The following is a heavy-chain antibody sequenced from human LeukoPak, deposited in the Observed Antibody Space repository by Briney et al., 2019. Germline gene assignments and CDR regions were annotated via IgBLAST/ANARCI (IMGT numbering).Heavy chain of an antibody. J-gene: IGHJ4*02. CDR3: AKGGGYGSGTYSED. CDR2: ISGSGLNT. V-gene: IGHV3-23*01. Sequence: GGSLRLSCAASGFIFSTYGMTCFRQAPGRGLEGVSGISGSGLNTYYADSVKGRFTSSRDNTKNMLYLQMNSLRAEDAAVYYCAKGGGYGSGTYSEDWGQGILVTVSS. D-gene: IGHD3-10*01. CDR1: GFIFSTYG.